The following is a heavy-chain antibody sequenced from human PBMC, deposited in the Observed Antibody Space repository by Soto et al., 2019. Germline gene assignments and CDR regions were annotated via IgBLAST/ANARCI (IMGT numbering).Heavy chain of an antibody. D-gene: IGHD4-17*01. CDR1: EFTFSNYA. CDR3: ATGPTVVTGFDY. CDR2: ISDNGGTT. V-gene: IGHV3-23*01. Sequence: GGSLRLSCSASEFTFSNYAMSWVRQAPGKGLEWVSSISDNGGTTYYADSVKGRFTISRDNSKNTLYLQMNSLRSEDTAVYYCATGPTVVTGFDYWGQGTPVTSPQ. J-gene: IGHJ4*02.